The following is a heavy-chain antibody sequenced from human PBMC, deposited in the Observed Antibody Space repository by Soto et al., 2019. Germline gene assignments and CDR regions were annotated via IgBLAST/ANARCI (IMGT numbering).Heavy chain of an antibody. J-gene: IGHJ6*02. CDR2: MNPNSGNT. Sequence: QVQLVQSGAEVKKPGASVKVSCTFTSYDINWVRQATGQGLEWMGWMNPNSGNTRYAQKFQGRVTMTRNTSKFTAYMELSSLRSEDTAVYYCARGPGSSDWRFSYYYMDVWGQGPTVTVSS. CDR3: ARGPGSSDWRFSYYYMDV. CDR1: FTSYD. D-gene: IGHD6-19*01. V-gene: IGHV1-8*01.